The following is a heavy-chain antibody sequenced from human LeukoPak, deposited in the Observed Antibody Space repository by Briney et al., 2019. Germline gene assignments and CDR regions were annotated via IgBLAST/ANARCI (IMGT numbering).Heavy chain of an antibody. CDR2: ISGSGGST. D-gene: IGHD2-21*01. V-gene: IGHV3-23*01. CDR3: ARPSGGDTYYYYMDV. Sequence: AISGSGGSTYYADSVKGRFTISRDNSKNTLYLQMNSLRAEDTAVYYCARPSGGDTYYYYMDVWGKGTTVTVSS. J-gene: IGHJ6*03.